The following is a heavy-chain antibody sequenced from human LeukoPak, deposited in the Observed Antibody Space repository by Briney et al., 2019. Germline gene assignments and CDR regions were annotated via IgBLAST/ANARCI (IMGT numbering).Heavy chain of an antibody. CDR1: GGSISSSDYS. J-gene: IGHJ4*02. D-gene: IGHD5-18*01. Sequence: SETLSLTCAVSGGSISSSDYSWSWIRQPPGKGLEWIGYIYHSGAAYYNPSLKSRVTISVDRSNNQFSLKLTSVTAADTAVYYCARMHTAMPSPDYWGQGTLVTVSS. CDR2: IYHSGAA. CDR3: ARMHTAMPSPDY. V-gene: IGHV4-30-2*01.